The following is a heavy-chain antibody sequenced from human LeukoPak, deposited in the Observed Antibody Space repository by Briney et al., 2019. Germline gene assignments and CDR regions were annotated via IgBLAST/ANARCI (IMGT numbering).Heavy chain of an antibody. CDR2: INHSGST. J-gene: IGHJ6*02. V-gene: IGHV4-34*01. D-gene: IGHD3-10*01. Sequence: PSETLSLTCAVYGGSFSGYYWSWIRQPPGKGLEWIGEINHSGSTNYNPSLKSRVTISVDTSKNQFSLKLSSVTAADTAMYYCAREVGSGSFNLYYGMDVWGQGTTVTVSS. CDR1: GGSFSGYY. CDR3: AREVGSGSFNLYYGMDV.